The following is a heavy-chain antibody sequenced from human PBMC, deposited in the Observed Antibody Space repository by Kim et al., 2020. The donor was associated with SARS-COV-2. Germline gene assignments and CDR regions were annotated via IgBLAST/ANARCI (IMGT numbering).Heavy chain of an antibody. CDR2: IRSKAYGGTT. Sequence: GGSLRLSCTASGFTFGDYAMSWFRQAPGKGLEWVGFIRSKAYGGTTEYAASVKGRFTISRDDSKSIAYLQMNSLKTEDTAVYYCTREVNDILTRQQYYYYYYGMDVWGQGTTVTVSS. J-gene: IGHJ6*02. CDR3: TREVNDILTRQQYYYYYYGMDV. V-gene: IGHV3-49*03. D-gene: IGHD3-9*01. CDR1: GFTFGDYA.